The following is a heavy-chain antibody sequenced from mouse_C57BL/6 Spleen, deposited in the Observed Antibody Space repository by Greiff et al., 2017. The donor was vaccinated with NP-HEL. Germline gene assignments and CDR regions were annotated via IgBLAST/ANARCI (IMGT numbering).Heavy chain of an antibody. CDR2: ISDGGSYT. D-gene: IGHD2-4*01. CDR1: GFTFSSYA. CDR3: ARSYDYGVAY. Sequence: EVQRVESGGGLVKPGGSLKLSCAASGFTFSSYAMSWVRQTPEKRLEWVATISDGGSYTDYPDNVKGRFTISRDNAKNNLYLHMSHLKSEDTAMYYCARSYDYGVAYWGQGTLVTVSA. V-gene: IGHV5-4*01. J-gene: IGHJ3*01.